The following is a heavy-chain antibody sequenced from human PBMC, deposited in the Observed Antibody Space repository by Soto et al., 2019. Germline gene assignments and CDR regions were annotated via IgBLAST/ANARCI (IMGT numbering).Heavy chain of an antibody. D-gene: IGHD3-3*01. CDR3: ARSGFLEWFRGAFDI. CDR1: GGSISSSNW. V-gene: IGHV4-4*02. Sequence: SETLSLTCAVSGGSISSSNWWSWVRQPPGKGLEWIGEIYHSGSTNYNPSLKSRVTISVDKSKNQFSLKLSSVTAADTAVYYCARSGFLEWFRGAFDIWGQGKMVTVS. CDR2: IYHSGST. J-gene: IGHJ3*02.